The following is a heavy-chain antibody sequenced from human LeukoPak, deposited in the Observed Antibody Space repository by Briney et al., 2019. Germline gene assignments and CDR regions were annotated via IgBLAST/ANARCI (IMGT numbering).Heavy chain of an antibody. CDR2: IYYSGST. Sequence: SETLSLTCTVSGGSISSHYWSWIRQPPGKGLEWIGYIYYSGSTNYNPSLKSRVTISVDTSKNQFSLKLSSVTAADTAVYYCARVNYYDSSYYFDYWGQGTLVTVSP. CDR3: ARVNYYDSSYYFDY. D-gene: IGHD3-22*01. J-gene: IGHJ4*02. V-gene: IGHV4-59*11. CDR1: GGSISSHY.